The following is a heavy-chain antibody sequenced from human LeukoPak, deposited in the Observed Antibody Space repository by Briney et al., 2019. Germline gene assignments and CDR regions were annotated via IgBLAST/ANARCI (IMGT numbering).Heavy chain of an antibody. V-gene: IGHV3-30*18. CDR1: GFTFRYSG. CDR3: AKGDDDNSCHNPDYFDF. D-gene: IGHD2/OR15-2a*01. CDR2: ISLDGSHI. Sequence: PGRSLRLSCVASGFTFRYSGMHWVRQAPGKGPEWVAVISLDGSHIYYSPSARGRFTISRDNSKSTLFLQMNSLRAEDTAVYYCAKGDDDNSCHNPDYFDFWGQGTLVTVSS. J-gene: IGHJ4*02.